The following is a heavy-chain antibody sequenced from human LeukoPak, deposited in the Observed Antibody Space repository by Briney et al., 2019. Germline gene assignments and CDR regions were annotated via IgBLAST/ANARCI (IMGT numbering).Heavy chain of an antibody. CDR1: GFTFSSYA. Sequence: PGGSLRLSCAASGFTFSSYAMSWVRQAPGKGLEWVSAISGSGGSTYYADSVKGRFTISRDNSKNTLYLQMNSLRAEDTAVYYCANDHYHIVAKRGSFDYWGQGTLVTVSS. D-gene: IGHD5-12*01. CDR3: ANDHYHIVAKRGSFDY. J-gene: IGHJ4*02. V-gene: IGHV3-23*01. CDR2: ISGSGGST.